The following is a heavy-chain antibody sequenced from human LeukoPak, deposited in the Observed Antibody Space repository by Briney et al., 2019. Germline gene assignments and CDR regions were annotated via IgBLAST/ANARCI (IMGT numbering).Heavy chain of an antibody. CDR3: ARDSPISGSYYGGLGY. CDR2: INPSGGST. CDR1: GYTFTSYY. D-gene: IGHD1-26*01. J-gene: IGHJ4*02. Sequence: GASVTVSCTASGYTFTSYYMHWVRQAPGQGLEWMGIINPSGGSTSYAQKFQGRVTMTRDTSTSTVYMELSSLRSEDTAVYYCARDSPISGSYYGGLGYWGQGTLVTVSS. V-gene: IGHV1-46*01.